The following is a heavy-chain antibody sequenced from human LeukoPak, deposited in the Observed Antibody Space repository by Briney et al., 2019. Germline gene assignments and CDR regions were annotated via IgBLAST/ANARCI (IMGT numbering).Heavy chain of an antibody. CDR2: IYSGGST. CDR1: GFTVSSTY. V-gene: IGHV3-66*02. Sequence: GGSLRLSCAASGFTVSSTYMSWVRQAPGKGLEGVSVIYSGGSTYYADSVKGRFTISRDNSKNTLYLQMNSLRAEDTAVYYCARDSNYDYWGQGTLVTVSS. CDR3: ARDSNYDY. D-gene: IGHD6-13*01. J-gene: IGHJ4*02.